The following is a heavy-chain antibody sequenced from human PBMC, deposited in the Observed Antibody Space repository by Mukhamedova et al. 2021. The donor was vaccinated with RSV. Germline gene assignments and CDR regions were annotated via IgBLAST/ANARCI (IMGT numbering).Heavy chain of an antibody. V-gene: IGHV3-21*01. CDR3: ARGDSSGLTSSIYFDY. CDR2: ISSSSSYI. D-gene: IGHD3-22*01. J-gene: IGHJ4*02. Sequence: VRQAPGKGLEWVSSISSSSSYIYYADSVKGRFTISRDNAKNSVYLQMNSLRAEDTAVYYCARGDSSGLTSSIYFDYWGQGTLVT.